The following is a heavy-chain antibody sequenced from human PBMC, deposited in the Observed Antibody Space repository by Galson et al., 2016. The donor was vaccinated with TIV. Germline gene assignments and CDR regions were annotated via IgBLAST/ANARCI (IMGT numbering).Heavy chain of an antibody. CDR2: ISYAGTIG. Sequence: SLRLSCTASGFTFSYYPIHWVRQAPGKALEWVAIISYAGTIGTYADSVKGRFTISTDDSKSTLYLEMNSLRAEDTAVYYCAREGARGHDPYRENIGFEDWGQGTLVTVSS. CDR1: GFTFSYYP. D-gene: IGHD2/OR15-2a*01. J-gene: IGHJ4*02. CDR3: AREGARGHDPYRENIGFED. V-gene: IGHV3-30*04.